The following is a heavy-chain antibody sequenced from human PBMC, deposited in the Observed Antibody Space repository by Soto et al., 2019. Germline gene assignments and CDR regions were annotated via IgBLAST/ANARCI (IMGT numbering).Heavy chain of an antibody. Sequence: GGSLRLSCLASGFTFSSYAMTWVRQAPGKGLEWVSGISGSGGSTYYADSVKGRFTISRDNSKNTLYLQMNSLRAEDTAVYYCAQEIVVVVAATPDCWGQGTLVTVSS. CDR3: AQEIVVVVAATPDC. D-gene: IGHD2-15*01. CDR2: ISGSGGST. J-gene: IGHJ4*02. CDR1: GFTFSSYA. V-gene: IGHV3-23*01.